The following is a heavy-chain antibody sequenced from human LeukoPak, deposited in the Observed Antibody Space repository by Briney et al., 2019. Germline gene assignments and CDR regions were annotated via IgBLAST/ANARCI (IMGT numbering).Heavy chain of an antibody. Sequence: TGGSLRLSCAASGFTFSSYGMNWVRQAPGKGLEWVSYISSSRSSIDYADSVRGRFTISRDNARNSLYLQMNSLRAEDTAVYYCARGGAARPDIWGQGTMVTVSS. V-gene: IGHV3-48*01. J-gene: IGHJ3*02. D-gene: IGHD6-6*01. CDR1: GFTFSSYG. CDR2: ISSSRSSI. CDR3: ARGGAARPDI.